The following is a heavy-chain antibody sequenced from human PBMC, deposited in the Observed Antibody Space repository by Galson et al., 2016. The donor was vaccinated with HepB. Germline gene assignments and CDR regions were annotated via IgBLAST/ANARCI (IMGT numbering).Heavy chain of an antibody. V-gene: IGHV4-39*01. CDR3: ARHLPHDYGSGSYWGYYYGRDV. CDR2: MYYSGNT. J-gene: IGHJ6*02. Sequence: EPLSSTCTVSGSSMSISNFYWGWMRQPPGKGLEWIGSMYYSGNTYYNQILPSRFPRSVDTPKNQFSLKVSSVTAADTAVYYCARHLPHDYGSGSYWGYYYGRDVWGQGTTVTVSS. D-gene: IGHD3-10*01. CDR1: GSSMSISNFY.